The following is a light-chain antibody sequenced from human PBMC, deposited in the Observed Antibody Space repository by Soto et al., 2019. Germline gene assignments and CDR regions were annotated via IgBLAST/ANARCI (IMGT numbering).Light chain of an antibody. CDR3: QQYGSSPPYT. CDR2: GAS. Sequence: EIVLTQSPGTLSLSPGERATLSCRASQSVSSSYLAWYQQKPGQSPRLLIYGASSRAIDIPDRFSGSGSGPDFTLTISRLEPEDFAVYYCQQYGSSPPYTFGQGTKLEIK. J-gene: IGKJ2*01. V-gene: IGKV3-20*01. CDR1: QSVSSSY.